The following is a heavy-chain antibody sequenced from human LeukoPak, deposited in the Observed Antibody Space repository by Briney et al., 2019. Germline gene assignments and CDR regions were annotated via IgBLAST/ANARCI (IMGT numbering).Heavy chain of an antibody. Sequence: TNYNPSLKSRVTISVDTSKNQFSLKLSSVTAADTAVYYCARLGGSGSYYKGHYYYYYYMDVWGKGTTVTVSS. V-gene: IGHV4-4*09. J-gene: IGHJ6*03. CDR3: ARLGGSGSYYKGHYYYYYYMDV. D-gene: IGHD3-10*01. CDR2: T.